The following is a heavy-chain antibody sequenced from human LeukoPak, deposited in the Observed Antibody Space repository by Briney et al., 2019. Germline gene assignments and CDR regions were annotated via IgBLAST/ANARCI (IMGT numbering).Heavy chain of an antibody. D-gene: IGHD2-15*01. J-gene: IGHJ4*02. CDR1: GYTFTSHC. V-gene: IGHV1-18*01. Sequence: ASITVSCKASGYTFTSHCIIWVRQAAGHGLYWLECFSGYNGNTIYAQKLRGRVTMTTDTSTNIAYMELRSLRSDDTAVYYCARIFDIVVVVAATPYYFDYWGQGTLVTVSS. CDR3: ARIFDIVVVVAATPYYFDY. CDR2: FSGYNGNT.